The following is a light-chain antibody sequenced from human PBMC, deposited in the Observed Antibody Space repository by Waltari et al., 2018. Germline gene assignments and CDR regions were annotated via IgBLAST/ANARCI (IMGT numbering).Light chain of an antibody. CDR3: QAWDSSTAYV. CDR1: KLGDKY. V-gene: IGLV3-1*01. CDR2: QDN. Sequence: SYELTQPPSVSVSPGQTASITCSGDKLGDKYASWYQQKPGQPPVLFIYQDNKRPSRFPERFSGSKSANTATLSISGTQAMDEADYYCQAWDSSTAYVFGTGTKVTVL. J-gene: IGLJ1*01.